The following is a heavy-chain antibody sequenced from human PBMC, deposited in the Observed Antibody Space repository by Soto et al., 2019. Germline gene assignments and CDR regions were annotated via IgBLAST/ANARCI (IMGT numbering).Heavy chain of an antibody. CDR1: GASINSGDYY. CDR2: IYYSGIT. J-gene: IGHJ5*01. CDR3: ARTPMTYSPLDS. Sequence: PSETLSLTCTVSGASINSGDYYGSWIRQPPGKGLEWIGHIYYSGITYYNPSLKRRAGISVDSSTSQVSLKLNSVTAADTAVYFFARTPMTYSPLDSRGQGPRVSVPQ. D-gene: IGHD2-15*01. V-gene: IGHV4-30-4*01.